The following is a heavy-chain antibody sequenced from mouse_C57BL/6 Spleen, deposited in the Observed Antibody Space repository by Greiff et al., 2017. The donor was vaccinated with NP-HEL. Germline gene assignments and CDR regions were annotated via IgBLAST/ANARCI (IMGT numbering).Heavy chain of an antibody. V-gene: IGHV5-17*01. CDR2: ISSGSSTI. CDR1: GFTFSDYG. Sequence: EVNLVESGGGLVKPGGSLKLSCAASGFTFSDYGMHWVRQAPEKGLEWVAYISSGSSTIYYADTVKGRFTISRDNAKNTLFLQMTSLRSEDTAMYYCARPSITTAGAMDYWGQGTSVTVSS. D-gene: IGHD1-1*01. J-gene: IGHJ4*01. CDR3: ARPSITTAGAMDY.